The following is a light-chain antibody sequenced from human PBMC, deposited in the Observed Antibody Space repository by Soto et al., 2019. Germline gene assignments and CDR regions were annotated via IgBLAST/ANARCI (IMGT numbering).Light chain of an antibody. V-gene: IGLV2-14*01. CDR1: SSDVGGYNY. CDR2: EVS. Sequence: QSALTQPASVSGSPGQSITISCTGTSSDVGGYNYVSWYQQHPGKAPKLMIYEVSKRPSGVSNRFSGSKSGNTASLPISGLQAEDEADYYCSSYTSSSTLLVFGGGTKLTVL. J-gene: IGLJ2*01. CDR3: SSYTSSSTLLV.